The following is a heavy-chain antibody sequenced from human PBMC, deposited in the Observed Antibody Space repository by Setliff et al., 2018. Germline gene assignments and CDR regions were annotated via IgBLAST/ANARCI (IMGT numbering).Heavy chain of an antibody. V-gene: IGHV4-61*02. D-gene: IGHD3-3*01. CDR3: ARAFTYYNFWSGYGYGMDV. CDR1: GGSISSGTYY. Sequence: SETLSLTCTVSGGSISSGTYYWSWIRQPAGKGLEWIGRVFTSGSTNYNPSLKSRVTISVDTSKNQFSLNLSSVTAADTAVYYCARAFTYYNFWSGYGYGMDVWGQGTTVTVSS. CDR2: VFTSGST. J-gene: IGHJ6*02.